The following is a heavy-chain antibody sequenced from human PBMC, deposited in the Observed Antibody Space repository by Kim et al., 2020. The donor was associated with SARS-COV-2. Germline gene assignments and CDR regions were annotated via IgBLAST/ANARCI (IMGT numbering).Heavy chain of an antibody. J-gene: IGHJ3*02. D-gene: IGHD3-3*01. Sequence: SETLSLTCTVSGGSISSYYWSWIRQPPGKGLEWIGYIYYSGSTNYNPSLKSRVTISVDTSKNQFSLKLSSVTAADTAVYYCARGEPMRFLEWPNAFDIWGQGTMVTVSS. V-gene: IGHV4-59*13. CDR1: GGSISSYY. CDR3: ARGEPMRFLEWPNAFDI. CDR2: IYYSGST.